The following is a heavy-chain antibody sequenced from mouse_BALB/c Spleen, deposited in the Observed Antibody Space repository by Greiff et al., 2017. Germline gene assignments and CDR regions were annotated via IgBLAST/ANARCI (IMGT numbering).Heavy chain of an antibody. CDR1: GFTFSSYG. CDR3: ARRSPLGSMDY. Sequence: EVKLMESGGDLVKPGGSLKLSCAASGFTFSSYGMSWVRQTPDKRLEWVATISSGGSYTYYPDSVKGRFTISRDNAKNTLYLQMSSLKSEDTAVYDGARRSPLGSMDYWGEGTAVTVSA. CDR2: ISSGGSYT. J-gene: IGHJ4*01. V-gene: IGHV5-6*02. D-gene: IGHD3-1*01.